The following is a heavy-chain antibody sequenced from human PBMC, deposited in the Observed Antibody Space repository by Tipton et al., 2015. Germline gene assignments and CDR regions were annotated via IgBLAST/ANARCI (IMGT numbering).Heavy chain of an antibody. CDR1: GYSLSTGHC. D-gene: IGHD4-23*01. J-gene: IGHJ4*02. V-gene: IGHV4-38-2*02. Sequence: TLSLTCNVSGYSLSTGHCWGWVRLSPGKGLEWVANICSSGNAYYNPSLKSRVTMSADASKTHFSLEVNSVTAADTAVYYCARARGRHGGLFDSWGQGILVTVSS. CDR2: ICSSGNA. CDR3: ARARGRHGGLFDS.